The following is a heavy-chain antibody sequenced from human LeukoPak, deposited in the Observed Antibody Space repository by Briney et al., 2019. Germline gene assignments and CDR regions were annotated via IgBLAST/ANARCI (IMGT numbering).Heavy chain of an antibody. CDR1: GFTFSSYS. V-gene: IGHV3-21*01. CDR2: ISSSSSCI. CDR3: ARDRMGGSYKRTDY. J-gene: IGHJ4*02. D-gene: IGHD1-26*01. Sequence: GGSLRLSCAASGFTFSSYSMNWVRQAPGKGLEWVSSISSSSSCIYYADSVKGRFTISRDNAKNSLYLQMNSLRAEDTAVYYCARDRMGGSYKRTDYWGQGTLVTVSS.